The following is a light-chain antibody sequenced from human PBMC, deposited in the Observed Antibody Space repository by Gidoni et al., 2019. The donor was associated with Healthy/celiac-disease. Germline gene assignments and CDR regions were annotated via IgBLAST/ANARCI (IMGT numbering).Light chain of an antibody. CDR1: QGISKY. V-gene: IGKV1-27*01. Sequence: DTQMTQSPSSLSASVGDRVTITCRASQGISKYLVWYQQKPGKVPKLLIYAASTLQSGVPSRFSGSGSGTDFTLTISSLQPEDGATYYCQKYNSAPLTFGGGTKVEIK. CDR2: AAS. J-gene: IGKJ4*01. CDR3: QKYNSAPLT.